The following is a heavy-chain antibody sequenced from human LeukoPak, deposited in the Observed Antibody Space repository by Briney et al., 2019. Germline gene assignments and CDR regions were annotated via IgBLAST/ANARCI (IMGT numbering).Heavy chain of an antibody. CDR1: GFTCSGYS. CDR3: ARDLMVYAFFDY. Sequence: GGSLRLSCAASGFTCSGYSMNWVRQAPGKGLEWVASISGSSNYIHYADSVKGRFSISRDNANNSLYLQMNSLRAEDTAVYYCARDLMVYAFFDYWGLGTLVTVSS. V-gene: IGHV3-21*01. J-gene: IGHJ4*02. CDR2: ISGSSNYI. D-gene: IGHD2-8*01.